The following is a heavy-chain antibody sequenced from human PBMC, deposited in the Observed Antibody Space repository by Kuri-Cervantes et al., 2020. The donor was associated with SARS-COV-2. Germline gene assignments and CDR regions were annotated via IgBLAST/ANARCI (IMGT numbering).Heavy chain of an antibody. V-gene: IGHV1-2*06. J-gene: IGHJ3*02. Sequence: ASVKVSCKASGYTFTGYYMHWVRQAPGQGLEWMGRINPNSVGTNYAQKFQGRVTMTRDTSISTAYMELSRLRSDDTAVYYCARDADSSSWYPGAFDIWGQGTMVTVSS. CDR1: GYTFTGYY. CDR3: ARDADSSSWYPGAFDI. CDR2: INPNSVGT. D-gene: IGHD6-13*01.